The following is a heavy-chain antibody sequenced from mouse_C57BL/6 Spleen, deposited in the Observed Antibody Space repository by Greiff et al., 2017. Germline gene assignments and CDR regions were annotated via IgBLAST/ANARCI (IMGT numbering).Heavy chain of an antibody. CDR2: ISGGGGNT. V-gene: IGHV5-9*01. D-gene: IGHD3-2*02. CDR3: AREGQLRLGGAMDY. J-gene: IGHJ4*01. CDR1: GFTFSSYT. Sequence: EVHLVESGGGLVKPGGSLKLSCAASGFTFSSYTMSWVRQTPEKRLEWVATISGGGGNTYYPDSVKGRFTISRDNAKNTLYLQMSSLRSEDTALYYSAREGQLRLGGAMDYWGQGTSVTVSS.